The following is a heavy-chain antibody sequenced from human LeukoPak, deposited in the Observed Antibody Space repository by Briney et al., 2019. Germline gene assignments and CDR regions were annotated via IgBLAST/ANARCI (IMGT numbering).Heavy chain of an antibody. D-gene: IGHD6-13*01. CDR2: IYPGDSDT. V-gene: IGHV5-51*01. Sequence: GESLKISCKGSGYSFTSYWIGRVRQMPGKGLEWMGIIYPGDSDTIYSPSFQGQVTISAHKSISTAYLQWSSLNASDTAMYYCARAIAAAGENWFDPWGQGTLVTVSS. J-gene: IGHJ5*02. CDR1: GYSFTSYW. CDR3: ARAIAAAGENWFDP.